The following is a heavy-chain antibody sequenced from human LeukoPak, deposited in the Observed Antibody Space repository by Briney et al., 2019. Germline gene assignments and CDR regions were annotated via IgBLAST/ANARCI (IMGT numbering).Heavy chain of an antibody. Sequence: SETLSLTCAVYGGSFSGYYWSWLRQPPGKGLEWIGEINHSGSTNYNPSLKSRVTISVDTSKNQFSLKLSSVTAADTAVYYCARKRTYYDFWSGYYYFDYWGQGTLVTVSS. J-gene: IGHJ4*02. CDR2: INHSGST. CDR1: GGSFSGYY. V-gene: IGHV4-34*01. D-gene: IGHD3-3*01. CDR3: ARKRTYYDFWSGYYYFDY.